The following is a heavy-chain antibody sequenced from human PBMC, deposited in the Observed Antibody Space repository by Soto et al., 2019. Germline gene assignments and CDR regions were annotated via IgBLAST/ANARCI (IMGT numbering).Heavy chain of an antibody. J-gene: IGHJ4*02. V-gene: IGHV1-46*03. CDR2: INPSGGST. D-gene: IGHD5-12*01. Sequence: ASVKVSCKASGYTFTSYGISWVRQAPGQGLEWMGIINPSGGSTNYAQKFQGRVTMTRDTSTSTVYMELSSLRSEDTAVYYCARAEDIVATIFDYWGQGTLVTVSS. CDR3: ARAEDIVATIFDY. CDR1: GYTFTSYG.